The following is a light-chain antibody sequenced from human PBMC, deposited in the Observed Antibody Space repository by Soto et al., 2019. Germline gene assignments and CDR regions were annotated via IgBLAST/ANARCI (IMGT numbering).Light chain of an antibody. Sequence: QSVLTQPPSASGSPGQSVTISRTGTNSEVGGYNYVSWYQQHPGKAPKLMIYEVSKRPSGVPDRFSGSKSGNTASLTVSGLQAEDEADYYCSSYAGSNNLYVFGTGTKVTVL. CDR2: EVS. CDR3: SSYAGSNNLYV. J-gene: IGLJ1*01. V-gene: IGLV2-8*01. CDR1: NSEVGGYNY.